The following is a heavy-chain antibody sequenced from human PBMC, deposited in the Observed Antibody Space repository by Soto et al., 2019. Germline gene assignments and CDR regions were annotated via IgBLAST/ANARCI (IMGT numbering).Heavy chain of an antibody. CDR3: AKDAGGYDEMFGY. CDR1: GLTFSSQG. J-gene: IGHJ4*02. CDR2: VSSDGTNT. Sequence: GGSLRLSCAASGLTFSSQGMSWVRQAPGKGLDWVSTVSSDGTNTHYADSVKGRFTISRDNSKNALYLHINSLRAEDTAVYYCAKDAGGYDEMFGYWGQGTQVTVSS. D-gene: IGHD5-12*01. V-gene: IGHV3-23*01.